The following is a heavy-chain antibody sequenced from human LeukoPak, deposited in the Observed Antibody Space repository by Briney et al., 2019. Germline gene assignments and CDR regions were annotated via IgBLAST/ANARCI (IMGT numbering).Heavy chain of an antibody. V-gene: IGHV3-21*01. CDR1: GFTFSSYS. J-gene: IGHJ5*02. D-gene: IGHD1-1*01. Sequence: GGSLRLSCAVSGFTFSSYSMNWVCQAPGKGLERVSSISSSSSYIYYADSVRGRFTISRDNAKNSLYLQMNSLRAEDTAVYYCARDLFYNWNDVGFDPSGQGTLVTVSS. CDR3: ARDLFYNWNDVGFDP. CDR2: ISSSSSYI.